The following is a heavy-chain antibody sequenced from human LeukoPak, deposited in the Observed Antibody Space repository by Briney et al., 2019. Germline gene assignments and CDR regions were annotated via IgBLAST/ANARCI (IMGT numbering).Heavy chain of an antibody. J-gene: IGHJ4*02. Sequence: GGSLRLSCAASGFTFSTYGMSWVRQAPGKGLEWISHISASSSGIFYADSVKGRFITSRDNTRSSLYLQMNSLRAEDTAVYYCVRDPSSVRLPFGSWGQGTLVTVSS. CDR1: GFTFSTYG. D-gene: IGHD6-6*01. CDR2: ISASSSGI. CDR3: VRDPSSVRLPFGS. V-gene: IGHV3-48*01.